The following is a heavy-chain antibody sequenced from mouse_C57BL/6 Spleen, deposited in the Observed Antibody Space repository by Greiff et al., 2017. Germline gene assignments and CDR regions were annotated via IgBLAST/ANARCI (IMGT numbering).Heavy chain of an antibody. J-gene: IGHJ4*01. Sequence: VQLQQSGPELVKPGASVKISCKASGYTFTDYYMNWVKQSHGKSLEWIGDINPNNGGTSYNQKFKGKATLTVDKSSSTAYMELRILTSEDSAVYYCAREGYYGSIYAMDYWGQGTSVTVSS. CDR1: GYTFTDYY. CDR2: INPNNGGT. V-gene: IGHV1-26*01. CDR3: AREGYYGSIYAMDY. D-gene: IGHD1-1*01.